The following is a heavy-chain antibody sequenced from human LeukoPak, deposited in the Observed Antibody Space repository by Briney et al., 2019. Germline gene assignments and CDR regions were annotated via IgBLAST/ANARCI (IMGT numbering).Heavy chain of an antibody. J-gene: IGHJ3*02. CDR2: ISISGDST. CDR1: GFTFSSSA. CDR3: AKTVWCSTTGCIGNAFDI. D-gene: IGHD2-2*01. Sequence: PGGSLRLSCVASGFTFSSSAMSWVRQAPGKGLEWVSAISISGDSTYYADSVKGRFTISRDNSKNTLYLQMNSLRVEDTAVYHCAKTVWCSTTGCIGNAFDIWGQGTMVTVSS. V-gene: IGHV3-23*01.